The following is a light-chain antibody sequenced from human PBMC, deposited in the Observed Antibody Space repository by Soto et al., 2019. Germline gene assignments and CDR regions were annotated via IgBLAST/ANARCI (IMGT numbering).Light chain of an antibody. J-gene: IGKJ4*01. V-gene: IGKV1-9*01. CDR1: QAVPNN. CDR3: QQVKTYPRT. CDR2: EES. Sequence: DLQLPQSPSFLSASVGDRVTITCRPSQAVPNNMAWYQQKPGKPPKLLIYEESTLHSGVPSRFSGRKSGTQFTLTIDSLQPEDFATYYCQQVKTYPRTFGGGTKVDIK.